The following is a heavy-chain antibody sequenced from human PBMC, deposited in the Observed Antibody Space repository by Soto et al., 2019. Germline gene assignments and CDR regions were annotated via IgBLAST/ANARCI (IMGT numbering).Heavy chain of an antibody. Sequence: SETLSLTCSVSSGSISSSSHYWGWIRQSPGKGLDWIGSIYYRGSAYYNPSLKSRVTISVDTSKNQFSLKLRSVTAADTSVYYCARHPGIAAHFDFWGQGTLVTVSS. CDR1: SGSISSSSHY. V-gene: IGHV4-39*01. J-gene: IGHJ4*02. CDR2: IYYRGSA. D-gene: IGHD6-13*01. CDR3: ARHPGIAAHFDF.